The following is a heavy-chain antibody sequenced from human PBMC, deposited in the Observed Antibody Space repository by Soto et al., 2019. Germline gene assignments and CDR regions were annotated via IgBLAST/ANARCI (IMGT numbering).Heavy chain of an antibody. CDR2: INAGNGNT. V-gene: IGHV1-3*01. CDR3: ARDRAYCSGGSCYRWFDP. D-gene: IGHD2-15*01. Sequence: ASVKVSCKASGYTFTSYAMHWVRQAPGQRLEWMGWINAGNGNTKYSQKFQGRVTITRDTSASTAYMELSSLRSEDTAVYYCARDRAYCSGGSCYRWFDPWGQGTLVTVSS. CDR1: GYTFTSYA. J-gene: IGHJ5*02.